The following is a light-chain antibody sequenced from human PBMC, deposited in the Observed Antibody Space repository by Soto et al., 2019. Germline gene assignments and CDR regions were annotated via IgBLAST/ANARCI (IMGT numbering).Light chain of an antibody. V-gene: IGKV1-12*01. J-gene: IGKJ4*01. CDR1: QGISNW. CDR2: GAS. Sequence: DIQMTQSPSSVSASVGDRVTITCRASQGISNWLAWYQQQPGKAPKLLLYGASSLQSGVPSRFSGGGSETHFTLLISSLQPADFATYYCRQTNTLLPLTFGGGTKVEI. CDR3: RQTNTLLPLT.